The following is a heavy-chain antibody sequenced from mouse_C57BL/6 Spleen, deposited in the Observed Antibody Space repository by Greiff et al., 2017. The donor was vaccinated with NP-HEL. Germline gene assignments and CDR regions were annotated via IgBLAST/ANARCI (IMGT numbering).Heavy chain of an antibody. D-gene: IGHD2-4*01. CDR3: ATLYDYDLFAY. Sequence: VQLQQPGAELVMPGASVKLSCKASGYTFTSYWMHWVKQRPGQGLEWIGEIDPSDSYTNYNQKFKGKSTLTVDKSSSTAYMQLSSLTSEDSAVYYCATLYDYDLFAYWGQGTLVTVSA. V-gene: IGHV1-69*01. CDR1: GYTFTSYW. J-gene: IGHJ3*01. CDR2: IDPSDSYT.